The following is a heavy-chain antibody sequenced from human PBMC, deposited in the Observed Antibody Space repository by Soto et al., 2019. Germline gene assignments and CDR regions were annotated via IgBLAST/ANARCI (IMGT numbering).Heavy chain of an antibody. D-gene: IGHD3-22*01. CDR3: ATDEAVGYYYDSSGHLKH. CDR1: GYTFSNYD. V-gene: IGHV1-18*04. Sequence: ASVKVSCKTSGYTFSNYDFSWVRQAPGQGLEWMGWVSNKNGVTNYAEKFRDRVTMTTDISTNTIYMELRSLRSDDTAVYYCATDEAVGYYYDSSGHLKHWGQGTLVTVSS. CDR2: VSNKNGVT. J-gene: IGHJ1*01.